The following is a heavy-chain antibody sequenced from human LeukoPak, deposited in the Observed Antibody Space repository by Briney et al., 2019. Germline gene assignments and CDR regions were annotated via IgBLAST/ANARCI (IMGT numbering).Heavy chain of an antibody. CDR2: IYYSGST. CDR1: GGSISSGDYY. CDR3: ARTRGRPPYCSSTSCYTVLRGYMDV. D-gene: IGHD2-2*02. V-gene: IGHV4-30-4*08. Sequence: SETLSLTCTVSGGSISSGDYYWSWIRQPPGKGLEWIGYIYYSGSTYYNPSLKSRVTISVDTSKNQFSLKLSSVTAADTAVYYCARTRGRPPYCSSTSCYTVLRGYMDVWGKGTTVTVSS. J-gene: IGHJ6*03.